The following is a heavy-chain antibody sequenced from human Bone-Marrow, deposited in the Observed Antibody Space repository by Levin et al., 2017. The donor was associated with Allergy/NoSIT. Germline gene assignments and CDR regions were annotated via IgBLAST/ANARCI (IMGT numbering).Heavy chain of an antibody. CDR3: ARRNVLAPGEDWFDP. J-gene: IGHJ5*02. CDR2: IYHSGST. CDR1: DGSISSSNW. V-gene: IGHV4-4*02. Sequence: GSLRLSCGVSDGSISSSNWWTWVRQPPGKGLEWIGEIYHSGSTNYNPSLKSRVTISVEKSKNQFSLKLSSVTAAETAVYYCARRNVLAPGEDWFDPWGQGTLVTVSS. D-gene: IGHD7-27*01.